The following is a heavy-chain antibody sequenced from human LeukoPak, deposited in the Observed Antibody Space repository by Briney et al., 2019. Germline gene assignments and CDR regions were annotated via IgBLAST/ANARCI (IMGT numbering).Heavy chain of an antibody. CDR2: MRPKKSDT. Sequence: ASAKVSCKASGYSFSTYDINWVRQAPGQGLEWLGWMRPKKSDTGYARKFQDRVTLTWNISTDTAYMELNSLTPEDTAVYFCAGGQPEDTSSGYWGQGTLVTVSS. J-gene: IGHJ4*02. D-gene: IGHD3-22*01. CDR3: AGGQPEDTSSGY. CDR1: GYSFSTYD. V-gene: IGHV1-8*01.